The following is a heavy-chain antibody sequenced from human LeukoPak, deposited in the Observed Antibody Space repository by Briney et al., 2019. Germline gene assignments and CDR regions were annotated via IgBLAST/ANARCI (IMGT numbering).Heavy chain of an antibody. V-gene: IGHV3-64*01. CDR2: ISSNGGST. Sequence: GGSLRLSCAASGFTFSSYAMHWVRQAPGRGLEYVSAISSNGGSTYYANSVKGRFTISRDNSKNTLYLQMGSLRAEDMAVYYCAREGRYYYGSGSYYNQFYFDYWGQGTLVTVSS. J-gene: IGHJ4*02. D-gene: IGHD3-10*01. CDR1: GFTFSSYA. CDR3: AREGRYYYGSGSYYNQFYFDY.